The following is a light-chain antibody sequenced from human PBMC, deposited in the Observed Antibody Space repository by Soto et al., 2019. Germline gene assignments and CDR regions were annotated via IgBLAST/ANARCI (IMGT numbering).Light chain of an antibody. CDR2: DVS. CDR1: SSDVGSYNS. J-gene: IGLJ1*01. V-gene: IGLV2-14*03. CDR3: RSFTSSSSYV. Sequence: QSALAQPASVSGSPGQSIAISCTGTSSDVGSYNSVSWYQQYPGKAPTLMIHDVSDRPSGVSNRFSGSKSGNTASLTISGLQAEDEADYYCRSFTSSSSYVFGSGTKLTVL.